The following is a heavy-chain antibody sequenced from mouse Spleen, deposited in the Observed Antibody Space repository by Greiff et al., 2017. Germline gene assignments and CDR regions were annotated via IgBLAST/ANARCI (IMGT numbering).Heavy chain of an antibody. J-gene: IGHJ4*01. CDR2: ISSSSSTI. V-gene: IGHV5-17*02. Sequence: EVQRVEPGGGLVQPGGSRKLSCAASGFTFSSFGMHWVRQTPEKGLEWVAYISSSSSTIYYAETVKGRFTISRDNPKNTLVLQMTSLRSKETAMYYCAKPAMDYWGQGTSVTVSA. CDR1: GFTFSSFG. CDR3: AKPAMDY.